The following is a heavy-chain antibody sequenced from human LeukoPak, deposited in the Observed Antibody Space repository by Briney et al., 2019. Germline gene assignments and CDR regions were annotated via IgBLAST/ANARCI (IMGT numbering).Heavy chain of an antibody. Sequence: GGSLRLSRAASGFTVSSNYMSWVRQAPGKGLEWVSVIYSGGSTYYADSVKGRFTISRDNSKNTLYLQMNSLRAEDTAVYYCARDAFAMGYYYGMDVWGQGTTVTVSS. CDR1: GFTVSSNY. J-gene: IGHJ6*02. V-gene: IGHV3-53*01. CDR2: IYSGGST. D-gene: IGHD2-2*01. CDR3: ARDAFAMGYYYGMDV.